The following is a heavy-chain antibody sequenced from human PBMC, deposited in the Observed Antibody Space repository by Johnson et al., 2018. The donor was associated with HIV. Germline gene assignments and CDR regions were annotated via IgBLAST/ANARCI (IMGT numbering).Heavy chain of an antibody. CDR3: ARDRVWFRELYAFDI. CDR1: GFTFSSYA. CDR2: ISYDGSNK. Sequence: QVQLVESGGGVVQPGRSLRLSCAASGFTFSSYAMHWVRQAPGKGLEWVAVISYDGSNKYYADSVKGRFTISRDNSKNTLYLQMNSLRAEDTAVYYCARDRVWFRELYAFDIWGQGTMVTVSS. V-gene: IGHV3-30-3*01. J-gene: IGHJ3*02. D-gene: IGHD3-10*01.